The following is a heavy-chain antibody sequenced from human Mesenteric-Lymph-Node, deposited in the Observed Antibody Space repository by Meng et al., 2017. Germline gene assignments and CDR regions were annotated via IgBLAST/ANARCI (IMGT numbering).Heavy chain of an antibody. J-gene: IGHJ4*02. Sequence: GSLRLSCGASGFTYSSYWMGWVRQAPGKGLEWIGRIYASGSTDYNPSLKSRVTISVDTSNNQFSLRLSSVTAADTAVYYCARGGRYYDILTGYYNYVDYWGQGTLVTVSS. D-gene: IGHD3-9*01. CDR3: ARGGRYYDILTGYYNYVDY. V-gene: IGHV4-4*08. CDR1: GFTYSSYW. CDR2: IYASGST.